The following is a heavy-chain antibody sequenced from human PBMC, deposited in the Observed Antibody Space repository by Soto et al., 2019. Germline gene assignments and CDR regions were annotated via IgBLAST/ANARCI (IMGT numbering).Heavy chain of an antibody. J-gene: IGHJ3*02. CDR1: GGSISSSSYY. Sequence: SETLSLTCTVSGGSISSSSYYWGWIRQPPGKGLEWIGSIYYSGSTYYNPSLKSRVTIPVDTSKNQFSLKLSSVTAADTAVYYCARSGSYRDYDAFDIWGQGTMVTVSS. CDR3: ARSGSYRDYDAFDI. D-gene: IGHD1-26*01. V-gene: IGHV4-39*07. CDR2: IYYSGST.